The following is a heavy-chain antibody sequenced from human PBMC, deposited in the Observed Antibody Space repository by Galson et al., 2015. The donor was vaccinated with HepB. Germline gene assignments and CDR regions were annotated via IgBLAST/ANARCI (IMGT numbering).Heavy chain of an antibody. CDR2: IYSGGST. D-gene: IGHD2-15*01. CDR3: ARDFGYCSGGSCLRYFQH. CDR1: GFTVSSNY. Sequence: SLRLSCAASGFTVSSNYVSWVRQAPGKGLEWVSVIYSGGSTYYADSVKGRFTISRDNSKNSLYLQMNSLRAEDTAVYYCARDFGYCSGGSCLRYFQHWGQGTLVTVSS. J-gene: IGHJ1*01. V-gene: IGHV3-53*01.